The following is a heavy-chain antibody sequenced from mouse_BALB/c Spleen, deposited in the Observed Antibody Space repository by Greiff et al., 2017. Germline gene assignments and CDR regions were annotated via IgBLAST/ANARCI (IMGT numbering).Heavy chain of an antibody. D-gene: IGHD1-1*01. J-gene: IGHJ1*01. CDR3: ARERDYYGSSYWYFDD. CDR1: GFTFSSYA. CDR2: ISSGGST. V-gene: IGHV5-6-5*01. Sequence: EVQRVESGGGLVKPGGSLKLSCAASGFTFSSYAMSWVRQTPEKRLEWVASISSGGSTYYPDSVKGRFTISRDNARNILYLQMSSLRSEDTAMYYYARERDYYGSSYWYFDDWGAGTPVTVSS.